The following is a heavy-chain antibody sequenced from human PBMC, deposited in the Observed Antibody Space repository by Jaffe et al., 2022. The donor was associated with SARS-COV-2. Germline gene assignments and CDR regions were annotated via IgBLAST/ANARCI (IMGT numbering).Heavy chain of an antibody. J-gene: IGHJ3*02. CDR2: INWNSGIR. V-gene: IGHV3-9*01. D-gene: IGHD3-3*01. CDR3: AKDSPLLQLGAFDI. CDR1: GFTFDDYA. Sequence: EVQLVESGGGLVQPGRSLRLSCAASGFTFDDYAMHWVRQAPGKGLEWVSGINWNSGIRGYADSVKGRFTISRDNAKNSLYLQMNSLRAEDTALYYCAKDSPLLQLGAFDIWGQGTMVTVSS.